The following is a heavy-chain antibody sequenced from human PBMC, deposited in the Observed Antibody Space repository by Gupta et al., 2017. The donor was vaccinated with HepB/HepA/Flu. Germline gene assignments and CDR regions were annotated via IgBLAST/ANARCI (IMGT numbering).Heavy chain of an antibody. CDR1: GGSISSYY. D-gene: IGHD4-17*01. CDR3: ARFYGRTYYFDY. CDR2: IYYSGST. J-gene: IGHJ4*02. V-gene: IGHV4-59*01. Sequence: QVQLQESGPGLVKPSETLSLTCTVSGGSISSYYWRWIRQPPGKGLEWIGYIYYSGSTNYNPSLKSRVTISVDTSKNQFSLKLSSVTAADTAVYYCARFYGRTYYFDYWGQGTLVTVSS.